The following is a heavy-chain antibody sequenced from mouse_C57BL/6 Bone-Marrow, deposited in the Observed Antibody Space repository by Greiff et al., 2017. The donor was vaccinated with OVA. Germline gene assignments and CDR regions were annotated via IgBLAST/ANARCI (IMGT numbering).Heavy chain of an antibody. CDR1: GYTFTSYW. Sequence: QVQLQQSGAELVMPGASVKLSCKASGYTFTSYWMHWVKQRPGQGLEWIGEIDPSDSYTNYNQKFKGKSTLTVDKSSSTAYMQISSLTSEDSAVYYCARKGFAYWGQGTLVTVSA. J-gene: IGHJ3*01. V-gene: IGHV1-69*01. CDR3: ARKGFAY. CDR2: IDPSDSYT.